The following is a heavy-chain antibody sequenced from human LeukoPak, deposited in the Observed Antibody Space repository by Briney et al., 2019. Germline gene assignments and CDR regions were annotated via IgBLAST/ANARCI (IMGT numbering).Heavy chain of an antibody. J-gene: IGHJ3*02. CDR1: GFTFSSYW. CDR3: AKDRYRSSWYGGDAFDI. Sequence: GGSLRLSCAASGFTFSSYWMQWVRQAPGKGLVWVSRLSPDGSSTTSADSVKGRFTISRDNSKNTLYLQMNSLRTEDTAVYYCAKDRYRSSWYGGDAFDIWGQGTMVTVSS. V-gene: IGHV3-74*01. CDR2: LSPDGSST. D-gene: IGHD6-13*01.